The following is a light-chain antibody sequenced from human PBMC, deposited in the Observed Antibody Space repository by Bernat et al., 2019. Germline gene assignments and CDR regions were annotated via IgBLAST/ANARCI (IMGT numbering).Light chain of an antibody. J-gene: IGLJ2*01. CDR2: DVS. V-gene: IGLV2-14*03. CDR1: SSDVGGYNY. Sequence: SALIQHAFVSGSPGQSITNCCPGTSSDVGGYNYVSWYQQHPGKAPKLMIYDVSNRTPGVSKRFSGSKSGNTASLTISGLQAEDEADYYCSSYTSNSAGVFGGGTKLTVL. CDR3: SSYTSNSAGV.